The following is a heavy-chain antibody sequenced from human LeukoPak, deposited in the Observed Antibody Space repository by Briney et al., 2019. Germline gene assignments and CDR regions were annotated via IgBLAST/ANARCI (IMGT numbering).Heavy chain of an antibody. Sequence: SETLSLTCTVSGGSISSYYWSWIRQPAGKGLEWIGRIYTSGTTNCNPSLKSRITMSVDTSKNQFSLKMRSVTAADTAVYYCARANHDGSDYWGQGTLVTVSS. CDR3: ARANHDGSDY. J-gene: IGHJ4*02. CDR2: IYTSGTT. D-gene: IGHD3-22*01. V-gene: IGHV4-4*07. CDR1: GGSISSYY.